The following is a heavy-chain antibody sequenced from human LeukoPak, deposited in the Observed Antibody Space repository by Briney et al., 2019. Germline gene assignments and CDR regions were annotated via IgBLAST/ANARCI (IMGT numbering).Heavy chain of an antibody. CDR1: GFTFSSYA. V-gene: IGHV3-23*01. CDR2: ISGSGSSI. CDR3: AKALTSYYNYMDV. Sequence: GGSLRLSCAASGFTFSSYAMSWVRQAPGKGLELVSDISGSGSSIYYADSVKGRFTISRDTSKDTLYLQMNSLRAEDTAVYYCAKALTSYYNYMDVWGKGTTVTVSS. J-gene: IGHJ6*03.